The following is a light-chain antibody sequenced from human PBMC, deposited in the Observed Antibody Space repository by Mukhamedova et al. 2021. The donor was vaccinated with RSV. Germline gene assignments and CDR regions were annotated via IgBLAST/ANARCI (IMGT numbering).Light chain of an antibody. CDR3: QQYGDSPLT. J-gene: IGKJ4*01. V-gene: IGKV3-20*01. CDR2: GAS. Sequence: VNGDFVAWYQKKDGQGPRLLIYGASRRATGVPDRFSGSGSGSGTDFSLTISRLESEDFAMYYCQQYGDSPLTFGGGTTIEIK. CDR1: VNGDF.